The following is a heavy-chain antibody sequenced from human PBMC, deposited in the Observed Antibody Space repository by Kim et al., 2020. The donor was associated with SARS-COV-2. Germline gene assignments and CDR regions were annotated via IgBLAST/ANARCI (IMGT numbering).Heavy chain of an antibody. J-gene: IGHJ4*02. V-gene: IGHV3-11*01. D-gene: IGHD4-17*01. CDR3: ASYGDYPYYFDY. Sequence: YYADYVKGRFTNSRDNAKNSLYLQMNSLRAEDTAVYYCASYGDYPYYFDYWGQGTLVTVSS.